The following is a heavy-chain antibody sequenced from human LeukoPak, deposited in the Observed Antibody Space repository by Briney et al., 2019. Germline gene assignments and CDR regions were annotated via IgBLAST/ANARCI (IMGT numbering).Heavy chain of an antibody. V-gene: IGHV4-61*08. CDR3: ARGVPAAIYYYYMDV. Sequence: SETLSLTCNVSGGSISSSAYYWGWIRQPPGKGLEWIGYIYYSGSTNYNPSLKSRVTISVDTSKNQFSLKLSSVTAADTAVYYCARGVPAAIYYYYMDVWGKGTTVTVSS. D-gene: IGHD2-2*01. CDR2: IYYSGST. CDR1: GGSISSSAYY. J-gene: IGHJ6*03.